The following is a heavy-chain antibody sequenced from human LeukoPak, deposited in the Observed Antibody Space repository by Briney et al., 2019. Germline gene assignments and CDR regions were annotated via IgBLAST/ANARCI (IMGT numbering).Heavy chain of an antibody. D-gene: IGHD3-22*01. J-gene: IGHJ4*02. V-gene: IGHV3-23*01. CDR3: AKGDFYDSSGYPYVDY. Sequence: GGSLRLSCAASGFTFSSYAMSWVRQAPGKGLEWVSAISGSGGSTYYADSVKGRFTISRDNSKNTLYLQMNSLRAEDTAVYYCAKGDFYDSSGYPYVDYWGQGTLVTVSS. CDR1: GFTFSSYA. CDR2: ISGSGGST.